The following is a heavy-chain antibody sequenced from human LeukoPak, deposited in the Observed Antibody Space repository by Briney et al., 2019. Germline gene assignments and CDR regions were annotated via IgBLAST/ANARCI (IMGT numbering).Heavy chain of an antibody. V-gene: IGHV5-51*01. Sequence: GESLKISCKGSGYSFTSYWIGWVRQMPGKGLEWMGIIHPGDSDTRYSPSFQGQVTISADKSITTAYLQWSSLKASDTAMYYCVRPARSFGSDYLYYLDYWGQGTLVTVSS. D-gene: IGHD3-10*01. J-gene: IGHJ4*02. CDR2: IHPGDSDT. CDR1: GYSFTSYW. CDR3: VRPARSFGSDYLYYLDY.